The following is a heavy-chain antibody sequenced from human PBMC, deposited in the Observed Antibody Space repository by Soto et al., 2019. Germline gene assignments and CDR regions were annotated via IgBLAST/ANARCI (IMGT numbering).Heavy chain of an antibody. CDR1: SSSIVTTYW. Sequence: QVQLQGSGPGLVKSSGTLSLTCAVSSSSIVTTYWWSWVRRPPGKWLEGRGEIYDSGRSNYHPSLKSRVTISVDKSQNQFSLQLRSLTAADTAVYYCARNPFSPSNYNFLDHWGQGALVTVSS. V-gene: IGHV4-4*02. D-gene: IGHD3-10*01. CDR3: ARNPFSPSNYNFLDH. CDR2: IYDSGRS. J-gene: IGHJ5*02.